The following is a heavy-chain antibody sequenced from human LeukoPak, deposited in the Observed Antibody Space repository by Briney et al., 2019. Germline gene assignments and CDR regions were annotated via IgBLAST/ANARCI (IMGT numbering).Heavy chain of an antibody. CDR3: ARDGEGIAAAGWYYYYYMDV. V-gene: IGHV4-39*07. D-gene: IGHD6-13*01. CDR2: IYYSGST. J-gene: IGHJ6*03. CDR1: GGSISSSRNY. Sequence: SETLSLTCTVSGGSISSSRNYWGWIRQPPGKGLEWIGSIYYSGSTYYNPSLKSRVTISVDTSKNQFSLKLSSVTAEDTAVYYCARDGEGIAAAGWYYYYYMDVWGKGTTVTVSS.